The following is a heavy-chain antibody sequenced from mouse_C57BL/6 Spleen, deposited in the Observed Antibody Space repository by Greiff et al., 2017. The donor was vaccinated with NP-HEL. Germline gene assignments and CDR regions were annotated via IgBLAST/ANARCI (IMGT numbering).Heavy chain of an antibody. D-gene: IGHD1-1*01. V-gene: IGHV5-16*01. CDR3: ARSLRSLYAMDY. CDR2: INYDGSST. J-gene: IGHJ4*01. CDR1: GFTFSDYY. Sequence: EVQLVESEGGLVQPGSSMKLSCTASGFTFSDYYMAWVRQVPEKGLEWVANINYDGSSTYYLDSLKSRFIISRDNAKNILYLQMSSLKSEDTATYYCARSLRSLYAMDYWGQGTSVTVSS.